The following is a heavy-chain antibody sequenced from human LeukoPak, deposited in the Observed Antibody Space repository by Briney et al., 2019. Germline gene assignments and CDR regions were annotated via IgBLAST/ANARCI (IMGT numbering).Heavy chain of an antibody. V-gene: IGHV4-39*07. D-gene: IGHD3-3*02. Sequence: PSETLSLTCSVSGGSISSSDYDWGWIRQPPGEGLDWIANIYYTGSTYYNPSLKSRVTISVDTSKNQFSLKLSSVTAADTAVYYCARDKPGIGHAFDIWGQGTMVTVSS. J-gene: IGHJ3*02. CDR3: ARDKPGIGHAFDI. CDR2: IYYTGST. CDR1: GGSISSSDYD.